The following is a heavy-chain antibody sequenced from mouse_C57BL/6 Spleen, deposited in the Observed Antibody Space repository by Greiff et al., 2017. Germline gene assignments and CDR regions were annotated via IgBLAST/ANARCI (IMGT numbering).Heavy chain of an antibody. CDR3: ARRRTGLYAMDY. CDR1: GYAFSSSW. Sequence: QVQLKESGPELVKPGASVKISCTASGYAFSSSWMHWVKQRPGQGLEWIGRIYPGDGDTNYNGKFKGKATLTADKSSSTAYMQLSSLTSEDSAVSFCARRRTGLYAMDYWGQGTSGTVSS. V-gene: IGHV1-82*01. D-gene: IGHD4-1*01. CDR2: IYPGDGDT. J-gene: IGHJ4*01.